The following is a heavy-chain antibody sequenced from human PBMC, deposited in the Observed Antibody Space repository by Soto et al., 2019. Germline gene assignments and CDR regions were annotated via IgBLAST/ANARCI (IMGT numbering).Heavy chain of an antibody. CDR2: ISGSGGST. Sequence: PGGSLRLSCASSGFTFSSYAMNWVRQAPGKGLEWVSVISGSGGSTYYADSVKGRFTISRDNSKNTLYLQMNSLRAEDTAVYYCARRGPGTYFDYWGQGTLVTVSS. CDR3: ARRGPGTYFDY. J-gene: IGHJ4*02. D-gene: IGHD6-13*01. CDR1: GFTFSSYA. V-gene: IGHV3-23*01.